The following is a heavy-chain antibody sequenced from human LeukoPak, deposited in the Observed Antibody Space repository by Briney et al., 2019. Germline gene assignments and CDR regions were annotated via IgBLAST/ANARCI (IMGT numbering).Heavy chain of an antibody. Sequence: GASVKVSCKASEYTFTSYYMHWVRQAPGQGLEWMGIINPSGGSTSYAQKFQGRVTMTRDTSTNTVYMELSSLRSEDTAVYYCARAGDFVDAISLLFDYWGQGTLVTVSS. CDR2: INPSGGST. CDR1: EYTFTSYY. J-gene: IGHJ4*02. CDR3: ARAGDFVDAISLLFDY. D-gene: IGHD2-8*01. V-gene: IGHV1-46*01.